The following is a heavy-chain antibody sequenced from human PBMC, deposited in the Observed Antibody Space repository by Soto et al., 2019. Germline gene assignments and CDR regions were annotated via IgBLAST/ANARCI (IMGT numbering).Heavy chain of an antibody. V-gene: IGHV3-30*18. D-gene: IGHD1-26*01. CDR1: GFIFSDYG. J-gene: IGHJ3*02. CDR2: ISYDGSNK. Sequence: QVQLVESGGGVVQPGRSLRLSCAASGFIFSDYGMHWVRQAPGKGLEWVTVISYDGSNKYYANSVKGRFTISRDNSKNTLYLQMNSLRAEDTAVYYCAKSLSGGTLRGAFDIWGLGTMVTVSS. CDR3: AKSLSGGTLRGAFDI.